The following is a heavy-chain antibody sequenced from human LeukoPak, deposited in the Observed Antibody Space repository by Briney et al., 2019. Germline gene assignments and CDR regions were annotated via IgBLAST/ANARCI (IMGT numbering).Heavy chain of an antibody. D-gene: IGHD4-17*01. CDR3: ARGATVTANFYFYGMDV. CDR2: ISYPGSDD. Sequence: GGSLRLSCAASGFTFSNYAMHWVRQAPGKGLEWVAFISYPGSDDYHADSVKGRFTISRDNSKNTLYLQMNSLRAEDTAVYYCARGATVTANFYFYGMDVWGQGTMVTVSS. J-gene: IGHJ6*02. CDR1: GFTFSNYA. V-gene: IGHV3-30-3*01.